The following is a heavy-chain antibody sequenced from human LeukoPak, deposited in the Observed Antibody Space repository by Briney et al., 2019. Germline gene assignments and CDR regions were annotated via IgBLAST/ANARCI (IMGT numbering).Heavy chain of an antibody. Sequence: ASVKVSCKTSGYSFTNYGITWVRQAPGQGLEWMGWISGYNSKPFYTQNFHGRVTMTTDTSTSTLYMEVRSLRSDETGVYDCAREGLRSMAARRGTRDYMDVWGKGTTVIVSS. CDR2: ISGYNSKP. V-gene: IGHV1-18*01. CDR3: AREGLRSMAARRGTRDYMDV. CDR1: GYSFTNYG. D-gene: IGHD6-6*01. J-gene: IGHJ6*03.